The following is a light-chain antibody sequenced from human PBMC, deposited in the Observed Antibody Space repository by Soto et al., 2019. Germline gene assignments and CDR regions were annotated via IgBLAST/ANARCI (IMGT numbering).Light chain of an antibody. J-gene: IGLJ3*02. CDR1: SSDVGGYNY. CDR3: SSYAASNDFYFV. V-gene: IGLV2-8*01. Sequence: QSALTQPPSASGSPGQSVTISCTGTSSDVGGYNYVSWYQQYPGRAPKLMIYEVTKRPSGVPDRFSGSKSGNTASLTVSGVQAEDEADYYCSSYAASNDFYFVFGGGTQLAV. CDR2: EVT.